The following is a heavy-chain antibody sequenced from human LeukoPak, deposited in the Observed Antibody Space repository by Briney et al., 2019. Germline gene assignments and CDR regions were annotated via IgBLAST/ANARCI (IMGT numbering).Heavy chain of an antibody. D-gene: IGHD6-19*01. CDR3: AKDRRSQWLVQDY. CDR1: GGSISSGDYY. Sequence: PSETLSLTCTVSGGSISSGDYYWSWIRQPPGKGLEWIGYIFYSGSTYYDPSLKSRVTISVDTSKNQFSLKLSSVTAADTAVYYCAKDRRSQWLVQDYWGQGTLVTVSS. CDR2: IFYSGST. V-gene: IGHV4-30-4*01. J-gene: IGHJ4*02.